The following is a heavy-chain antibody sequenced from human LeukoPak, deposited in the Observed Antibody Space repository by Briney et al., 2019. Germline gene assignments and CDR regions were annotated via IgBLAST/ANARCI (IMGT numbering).Heavy chain of an antibody. Sequence: GGSLRLSCAASGFTFDDYGMSWVRQAPGKGLEWVSGINWNGGTTGYVDSVKGQFTISRDNAKNSLYLQMNSLRAEDTALYYCARLLSSGTTRNNWFDPWGQGTLVTVSS. V-gene: IGHV3-20*04. CDR2: INWNGGTT. J-gene: IGHJ5*02. D-gene: IGHD1-1*01. CDR3: ARLLSSGTTRNNWFDP. CDR1: GFTFDDYG.